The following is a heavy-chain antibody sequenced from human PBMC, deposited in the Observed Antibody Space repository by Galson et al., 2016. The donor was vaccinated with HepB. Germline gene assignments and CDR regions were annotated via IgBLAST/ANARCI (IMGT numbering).Heavy chain of an antibody. D-gene: IGHD3-10*01. J-gene: IGHJ5*01. Sequence: TLSLTCTVSGGSISSGGHYWSWLRQHPGKGLEWIGYIYYSGSTYDNPSLKSRLTISVDTSKNHFSLKLSSVTAADTAVYYCARDPRGLWTFDSWGQGTLLTVSS. V-gene: IGHV4-30-4*01. CDR3: ARDPRGLWTFDS. CDR1: GGSISSGGHY. CDR2: IYYSGST.